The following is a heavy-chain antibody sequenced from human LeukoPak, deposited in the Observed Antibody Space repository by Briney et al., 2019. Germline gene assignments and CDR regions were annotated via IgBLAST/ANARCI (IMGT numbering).Heavy chain of an antibody. CDR1: GYDFSTYW. CDR3: ARASRDGYNQNFVH. J-gene: IGHJ4*02. Sequence: ESLKISCKGLGYDFSTYWNAWVRQRPGKGLEWMGIIYPGGSETRYDPSFQGQVTISADRSTSNAYLQWSSLRASDTAMYYCARASRDGYNQNFVHWGQGTLVTVSS. D-gene: IGHD5-24*01. CDR2: IYPGGSET. V-gene: IGHV5-51*01.